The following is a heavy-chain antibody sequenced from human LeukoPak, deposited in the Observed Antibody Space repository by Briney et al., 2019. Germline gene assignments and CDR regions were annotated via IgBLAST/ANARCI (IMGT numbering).Heavy chain of an antibody. V-gene: IGHV4-34*01. CDR3: ARAILRKRYYIDV. J-gene: IGHJ6*03. Sequence: PSETLSLTCAVYGGSFSGYYWSWIRQPPGKGLEWIGEINHSGSTNYNPSLKSRVTISVDTSKNQFSLKLSSVTAADTAVYYCARAILRKRYYIDVWGKGTTVTVSS. CDR2: INHSGST. CDR1: GGSFSGYY. D-gene: IGHD2-8*01.